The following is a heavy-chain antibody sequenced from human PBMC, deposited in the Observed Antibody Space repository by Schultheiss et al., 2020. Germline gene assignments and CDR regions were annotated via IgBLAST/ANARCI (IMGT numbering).Heavy chain of an antibody. CDR3: ARRDYYDSSGYPDAFDI. CDR2: IYSGGST. Sequence: GGSLRLSCAASGFTVSSNYMSWVRQAPGKGLEWVSVIYSGGSTYYADSVKGRFTISRDNSKNTLYLQMNSLRAEDTAVYYCARRDYYDSSGYPDAFDIWGQGTMVTVS. V-gene: IGHV3-66*02. CDR1: GFTVSSNY. J-gene: IGHJ3*02. D-gene: IGHD3-22*01.